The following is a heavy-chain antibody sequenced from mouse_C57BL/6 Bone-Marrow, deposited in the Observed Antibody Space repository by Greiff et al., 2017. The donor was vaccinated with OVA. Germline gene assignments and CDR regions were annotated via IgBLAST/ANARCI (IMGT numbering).Heavy chain of an antibody. D-gene: IGHD2-4*01. V-gene: IGHV1-59*01. CDR2: IDPSDSYT. Sequence: VQLQQPGAELVRPGTSVKLSCKASGYTFTSYWMHWVKQRHGQGLEWIGVIDPSDSYTNYNQKFKGKATLTVDTSSSTAYMQLSSLTSEDSAVYYCARPYDYDGYFDVWGTGTTVTVSS. CDR1: GYTFTSYW. J-gene: IGHJ1*03. CDR3: ARPYDYDGYFDV.